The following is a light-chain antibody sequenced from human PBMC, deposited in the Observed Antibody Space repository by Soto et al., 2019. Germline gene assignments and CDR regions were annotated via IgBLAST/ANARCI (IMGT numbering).Light chain of an antibody. J-gene: IGLJ2*01. CDR1: SSDVGGYNY. Sequence: QSVLTQPASVSGSPGQSITISCTGTSSDVGGYNYVSWYQQHPGKAPKLMIYEVSNRPSGVSNRFSGSKSGNTASLTISGHQAEDEADYYCSSYTSSSHVVFGGGTKLTVL. V-gene: IGLV2-14*01. CDR2: EVS. CDR3: SSYTSSSHVV.